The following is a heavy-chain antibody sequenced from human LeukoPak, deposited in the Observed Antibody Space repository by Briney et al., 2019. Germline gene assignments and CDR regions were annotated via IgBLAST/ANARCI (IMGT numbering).Heavy chain of an antibody. J-gene: IGHJ5*02. D-gene: IGHD3-10*01. CDR1: GGTFSSYT. Sequence: SVKVSCKASGGTFSSYTISWVRQAPGQGLEWMGRIIPIPGIANYAQKFQGRVTITADKSTSTAYMELSSLRSEDTAVYYCARDHQVGHYYGSGTGGSWFDPWGQGTLVTVSS. CDR3: ARDHQVGHYYGSGTGGSWFDP. CDR2: IIPIPGIA. V-gene: IGHV1-69*04.